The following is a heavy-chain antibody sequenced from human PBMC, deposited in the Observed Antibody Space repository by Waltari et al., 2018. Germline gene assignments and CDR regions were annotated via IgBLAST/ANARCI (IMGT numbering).Heavy chain of an antibody. CDR2: ISYDGSNK. V-gene: IGHV3-30*01. J-gene: IGHJ4*02. D-gene: IGHD4-17*01. CDR3: ARDLTTVPGDY. Sequence: QVQLVESGGGVVQPGRSLRLSCAASGFTFSSYAMHWVRQAPGKGLEWVAVISYDGSNKYYADSVKGRFTISRDNSKNTLYLQMNSLRAEDTAVYYCARDLTTVPGDYWGQGTLVTVSS. CDR1: GFTFSSYA.